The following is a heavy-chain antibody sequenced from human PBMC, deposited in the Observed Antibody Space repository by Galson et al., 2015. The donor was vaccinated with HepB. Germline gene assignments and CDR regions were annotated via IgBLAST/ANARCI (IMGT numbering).Heavy chain of an antibody. J-gene: IGHJ4*02. CDR3: ARDPYDSTPLDY. CDR2: IQLNNGDT. Sequence: SVKVSSKASGFTFTDYYIHWVRQAPGQGLEWMGWIQLNNGDTKYAPKFQGRVTMTRDTPISTAHMDLRGLTPDDTAVYYCARDPYDSTPLDYWGQGTLVTVSS. V-gene: IGHV1-2*02. CDR1: GFTFTDYY. D-gene: IGHD5-12*01.